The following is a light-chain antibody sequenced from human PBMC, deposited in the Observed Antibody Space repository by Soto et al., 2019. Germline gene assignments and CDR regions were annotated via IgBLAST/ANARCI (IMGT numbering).Light chain of an antibody. Sequence: AIQLTQSPSSLSASVGDRVTITCRASQGISTLFAWYQQNPGKPPKLLIYDASSFQSGVPSRFSGSGSGTEFTLTISSLQPDDFATYFCQQYNDYSTVGQGTKGDIK. CDR1: QGISTL. CDR2: DAS. V-gene: IGKV1D-13*01. J-gene: IGKJ1*01. CDR3: QQYNDYST.